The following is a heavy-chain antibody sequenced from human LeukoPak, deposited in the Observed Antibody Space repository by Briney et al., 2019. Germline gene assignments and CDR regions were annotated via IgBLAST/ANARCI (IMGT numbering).Heavy chain of an antibody. J-gene: IGHJ6*02. V-gene: IGHV4-4*07. D-gene: IGHD6-13*01. CDR3: AREAYSSSPPDYYYYYGMDV. CDR1: GGSISSYY. Sequence: SETLSLTCTVPGGSISSYYWSWIRQPAGKGLEWIGRIYTSGSTNYNPSLKSRVTMSVDTSKNQFSLKLSFVTAADTAVYYCAREAYSSSPPDYYYYYGMDVWGQGTTVTVSS. CDR2: IYTSGST.